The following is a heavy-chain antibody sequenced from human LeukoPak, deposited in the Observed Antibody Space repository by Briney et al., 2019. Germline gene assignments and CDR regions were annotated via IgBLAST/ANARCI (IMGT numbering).Heavy chain of an antibody. V-gene: IGHV3-30*02. CDR3: AKGDFRGYYGRDQFDF. CDR1: GFTVNKYG. Sequence: GGSLRLSCAASGFTVNKYGMHWVRLAPGKGLEWVSFIRCDGGNEYYAESVKGRFTVSRDNSKNTLYLQMNRLRAEDSALYYCAKGDFRGYYGRDQFDFWGQGTLVTVSS. CDR2: IRCDGGNE. J-gene: IGHJ4*02. D-gene: IGHD4-17*01.